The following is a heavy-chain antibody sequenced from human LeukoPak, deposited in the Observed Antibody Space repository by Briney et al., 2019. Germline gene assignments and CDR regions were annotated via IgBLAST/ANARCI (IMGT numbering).Heavy chain of an antibody. CDR2: ISSNGGST. J-gene: IGHJ4*02. CDR3: ARDKWELKGAFDY. Sequence: GGSLRLSCAASGFTFSSYAMHWVRQAPGKGLEYVSAISSNGGSTYYANSVKGRFTISRDNSKNTLYLQMGSLRAEDMAVYYCARDKWELKGAFDYWGQGTLVTVSS. D-gene: IGHD1-26*01. V-gene: IGHV3-64*01. CDR1: GFTFSSYA.